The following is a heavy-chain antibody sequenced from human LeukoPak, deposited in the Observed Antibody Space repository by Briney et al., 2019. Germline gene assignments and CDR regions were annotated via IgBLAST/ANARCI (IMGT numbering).Heavy chain of an antibody. V-gene: IGHV4-34*01. CDR1: GFTFSSYG. CDR3: ARLRGTRSGYYRSANYYFDY. Sequence: GSLRLSCAASGFTFSSYGMSWIRQPPGKGLEWIGEINHSGSTNYNPSLKSRVTISVDTSKNQFSLKLSSVTAADTAVYYCARLRGTRSGYYRSANYYFDYWGQGTLVTVSS. D-gene: IGHD3-22*01. CDR2: INHSGST. J-gene: IGHJ4*02.